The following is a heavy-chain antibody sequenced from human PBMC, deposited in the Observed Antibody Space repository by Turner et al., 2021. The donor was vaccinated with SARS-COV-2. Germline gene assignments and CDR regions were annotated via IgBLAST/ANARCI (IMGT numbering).Heavy chain of an antibody. J-gene: IGHJ3*02. V-gene: IGHV3-21*01. Sequence: EVQLVESGGGLVKPGGSRRSPFAPSGFTFSSYSMNWVRQAPGKGLEWVSSISISSSYIYYADSVKGRFTISRDNAKNSLYLQMNSLRAEDTAVYYCARWGPYYYDSSGYYPDAFDIWGQGTMVTVSS. CDR3: ARWGPYYYDSSGYYPDAFDI. CDR2: ISISSSYI. CDR1: GFTFSSYS. D-gene: IGHD3-22*01.